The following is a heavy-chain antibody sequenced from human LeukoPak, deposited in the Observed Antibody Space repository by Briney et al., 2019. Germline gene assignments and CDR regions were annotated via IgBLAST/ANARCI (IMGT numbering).Heavy chain of an antibody. D-gene: IGHD2-2*01. V-gene: IGHV4-34*01. CDR2: INHSGST. J-gene: IGHJ6*02. CDR1: GGSFSGYY. CDR3: ARVRIVVVPAANYYYYGMDV. Sequence: PSETLSLTCAVYGGSFSGYYWSWIRQPPGKGLEWIGEINHSGSTNYNPSLKSRVTISVDTSKNQFSLKLSSVTAADTAVYCCARVRIVVVPAANYYYYGMDVWGQGTTVTVSS.